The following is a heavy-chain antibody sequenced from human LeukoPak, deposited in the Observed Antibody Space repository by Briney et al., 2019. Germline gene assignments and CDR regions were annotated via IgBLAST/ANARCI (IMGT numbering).Heavy chain of an antibody. D-gene: IGHD3-22*01. J-gene: IGHJ1*01. CDR3: ATLYDDSSGYWTGEYFQH. V-gene: IGHV4-39*07. Sequence: SETLSLTCTVSGGSISSNGYYWGWIRQPPGKGLEWIGSIYYSGSTFDNPSLKSRVTISMDKSRNQFSLKLSSVTAADTAVYYCATLYDDSSGYWTGEYFQHWGQGTLVTVSS. CDR1: GGSISSNGYY. CDR2: IYYSGST.